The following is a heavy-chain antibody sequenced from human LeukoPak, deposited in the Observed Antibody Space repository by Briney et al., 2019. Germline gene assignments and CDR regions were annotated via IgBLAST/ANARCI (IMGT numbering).Heavy chain of an antibody. D-gene: IGHD5-24*01. J-gene: IGHJ4*02. V-gene: IGHV3-30*01. CDR2: VSSHGNDG. CDR3: TRDASNFNDFDY. CDR1: EFSFSHSA. Sequence: GGSLRLSCAVSEFSFSHSAMHWVRQAPGKGLEWLAVVSSHGNDGYYADSVKGRFTISRDNSKSTLYLQIDSLRPDDTAIYYCTRDASNFNDFDYWGQGTLVTVSS.